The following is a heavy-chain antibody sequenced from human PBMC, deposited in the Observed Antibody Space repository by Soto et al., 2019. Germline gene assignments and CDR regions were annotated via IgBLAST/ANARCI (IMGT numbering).Heavy chain of an antibody. V-gene: IGHV1-46*01. CDR3: ARQYDFWSGYYGTRGGDYYYGMAV. CDR2: INPSGGST. J-gene: IGHJ6*02. Sequence: ASVKVSCKASGYTFTSYYMHWVRQAPGQGLEWMGIINPSGGSTSYAQKFQGRVTMTRDTSTSTVYMELSSLRSEDTAVYYCARQYDFWSGYYGTRGGDYYYGMAVWVQGTTVTVSS. D-gene: IGHD3-3*01. CDR1: GYTFTSYY.